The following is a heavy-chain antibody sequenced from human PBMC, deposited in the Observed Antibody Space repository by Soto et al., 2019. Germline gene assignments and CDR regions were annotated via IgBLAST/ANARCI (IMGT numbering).Heavy chain of an antibody. Sequence: SETLSLTCAVYGGSFSGYYWSWIRQPPGKGLEWIGEINHSGSTNYNPSLKSRVTISVDTSKNQFSLKLSSVTAADTAVYYCARASITMVRGVKPFDYWGQGTLVTVSS. CDR3: ARASITMVRGVKPFDY. J-gene: IGHJ4*02. V-gene: IGHV4-34*01. CDR1: GGSFSGYY. CDR2: INHSGST. D-gene: IGHD3-10*01.